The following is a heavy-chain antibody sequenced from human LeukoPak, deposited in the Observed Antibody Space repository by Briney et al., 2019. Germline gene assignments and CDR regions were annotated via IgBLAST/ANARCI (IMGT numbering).Heavy chain of an antibody. Sequence: SVKVSCKASGGTFSSYAISWVRQAPGQGLEWMGRIIPILGIANYAQKFQGRVTITADKSTSTAYMELSSLRSEDTAVYYCARDKLGYCSSTSCPGGGDAFDIWGQGTMVTVSS. CDR1: GGTFSSYA. CDR3: ARDKLGYCSSTSCPGGGDAFDI. D-gene: IGHD2-2*01. V-gene: IGHV1-69*04. CDR2: IIPILGIA. J-gene: IGHJ3*02.